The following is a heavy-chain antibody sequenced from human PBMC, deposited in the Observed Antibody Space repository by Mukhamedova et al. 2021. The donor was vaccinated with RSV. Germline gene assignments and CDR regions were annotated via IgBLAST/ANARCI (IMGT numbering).Heavy chain of an antibody. CDR2: GSTI. V-gene: IGHV3-74*01. CDR3: VREMNY. J-gene: IGHJ4*02. Sequence: GSTICYADSVKGRFTISRDNVKNTVYLQMNSLRDEDTAVYYCVREMNYWGQGTLVTVSS.